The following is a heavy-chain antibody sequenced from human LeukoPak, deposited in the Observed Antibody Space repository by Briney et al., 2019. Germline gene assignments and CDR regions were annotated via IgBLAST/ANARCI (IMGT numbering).Heavy chain of an antibody. J-gene: IGHJ4*02. Sequence: GGSLRLSCAASGFTFSSYSMNWVRQAPGKGLEWVSSISESGGSTYYADSVKGRFTISRDSSKNTLYLQMNSLRAEDTAVYYCARDQEGFDYWGQGTVVTVSS. CDR2: ISESGGST. CDR1: GFTFSSYS. V-gene: IGHV3-23*01. CDR3: ARDQEGFDY.